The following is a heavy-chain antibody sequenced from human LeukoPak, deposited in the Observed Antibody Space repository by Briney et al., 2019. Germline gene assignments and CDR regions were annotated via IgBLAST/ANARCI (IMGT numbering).Heavy chain of an antibody. V-gene: IGHV4-39*07. D-gene: IGHD3-22*01. J-gene: IGHJ5*02. CDR3: ARDSGIRLYDSNWFDP. Sequence: SETLSLTCTVSGGSISSRSYYWGWIRQPPGKGLEWIGSIYYSGSTYYNPSLKSRVTISVDTSKNQFSLKLSSVTAADTAVYYCARDSGIRLYDSNWFDPWGQGTLVTVSS. CDR2: IYYSGST. CDR1: GGSISSRSYY.